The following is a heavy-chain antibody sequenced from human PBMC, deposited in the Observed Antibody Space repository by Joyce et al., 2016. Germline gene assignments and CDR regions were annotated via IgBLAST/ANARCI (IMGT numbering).Heavy chain of an antibody. CDR2: ISGDRRFI. V-gene: IGHV3-21*02. CDR3: ARGGLVYDYSMDV. Sequence: EVQLVESGGGLVKPGGSLKISCAASGFMFSTSSMSWFRQAPGKGLECVSAISGDRRFIFHADSVRGRFTVSRDNAENSLYLQMKSLRVEDTAVYFCARGGLVYDYSMDVWGQGTTVIVSS. D-gene: IGHD2-21*01. J-gene: IGHJ6*02. CDR1: GFMFSTSS.